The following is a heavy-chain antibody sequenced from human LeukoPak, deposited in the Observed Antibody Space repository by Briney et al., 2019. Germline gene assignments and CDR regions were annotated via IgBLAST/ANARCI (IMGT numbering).Heavy chain of an antibody. CDR2: ISAYNGNT. Sequence: ASVKVSCKASGYTFTSYGISWVRQAPGQGLEWMGWISAYNGNTNYAQKLQGRVTMTTDTSTSTAYMELRSLRSDDTAVYYCASGRLDDYVWGSSYFYWGQGTLVTVSS. D-gene: IGHD3-16*01. CDR1: GYTFTSYG. CDR3: ASGRLDDYVWGSSYFY. V-gene: IGHV1-18*01. J-gene: IGHJ4*02.